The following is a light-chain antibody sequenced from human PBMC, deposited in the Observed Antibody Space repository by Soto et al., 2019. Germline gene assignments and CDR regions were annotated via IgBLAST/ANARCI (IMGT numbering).Light chain of an antibody. V-gene: IGKV4-1*01. CDR1: QSVLYNSNNKNY. J-gene: IGKJ1*01. CDR3: QQYYSTPLT. Sequence: IVMTQSPDSLAVSLGERATINCKSSQSVLYNSNNKNYLAWYQQKPGQPPKLLLYWSSTRESGVPDRFSGSGSGTDFTLTISRLQAEDVAVYYCQQYYSTPLTFGQGTKVEIK. CDR2: WSS.